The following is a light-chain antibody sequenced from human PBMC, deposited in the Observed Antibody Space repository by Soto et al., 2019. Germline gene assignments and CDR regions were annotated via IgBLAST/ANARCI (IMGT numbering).Light chain of an antibody. CDR1: LSVSVY. J-gene: IGKJ5*01. CDR2: GAS. Sequence: VVLTQSPATLSLSPGERATLSCRTSLSVSVYLDWYQQKPGQAPRLLIYGASSRATGIPDRFSGSGSGTDLTLTISRLQPEDFAVYYCRHSGRSRMTFGQETRMDIK. V-gene: IGKV3-20*01. CDR3: RHSGRSRMT.